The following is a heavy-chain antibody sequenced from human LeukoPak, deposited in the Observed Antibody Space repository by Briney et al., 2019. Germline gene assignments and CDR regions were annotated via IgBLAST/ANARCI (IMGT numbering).Heavy chain of an antibody. Sequence: PGGSLRLSCAASGFTFSSYSMNWVRQAPGKGLEWVSSISSGNTYIYYADSVKGRFTISRDDAKNSLYLQMNSLRAEDTAVYYCARGEGVHYDILSGYYRGYYFDYWGQGTLDTVSS. CDR3: ARGEGVHYDILSGYYRGYYFDY. J-gene: IGHJ4*02. CDR1: GFTFSSYS. D-gene: IGHD3-9*01. CDR2: ISSGNTYI. V-gene: IGHV3-21*01.